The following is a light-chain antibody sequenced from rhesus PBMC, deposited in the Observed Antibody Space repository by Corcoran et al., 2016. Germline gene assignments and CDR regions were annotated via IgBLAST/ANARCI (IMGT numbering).Light chain of an antibody. J-gene: IGKJ2*01. CDR2: GAS. V-gene: IGKV3-10*01. CDR1: QSVSIY. Sequence: QLILTQSPATLSLSPGERATLSCRASQSVSIYLAWYHQSPGQAPRRLIYGASTRAIGFSDRFSGRGSGADFTLTSNSLEPEDGGVDYCYQHSSGYSFGQGTKIEIK. CDR3: YQHSSGYS.